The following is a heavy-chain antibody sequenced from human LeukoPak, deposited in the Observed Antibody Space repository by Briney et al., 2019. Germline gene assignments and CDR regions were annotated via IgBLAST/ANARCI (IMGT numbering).Heavy chain of an antibody. J-gene: IGHJ5*02. D-gene: IGHD4-11*01. V-gene: IGHV3-23*01. CDR1: AFSFSSYA. Sequence: PGGSLRLSCTASAFSFSSYALSWVRQAPGKGLEWVSSFSGSGGFTYYADSVKGRFTISRDNSKNMVFLQMKSLRAEDTALYYCARLAVDYSNYVGWFDPWGQGTLVTVSS. CDR2: FSGSGGFT. CDR3: ARLAVDYSNYVGWFDP.